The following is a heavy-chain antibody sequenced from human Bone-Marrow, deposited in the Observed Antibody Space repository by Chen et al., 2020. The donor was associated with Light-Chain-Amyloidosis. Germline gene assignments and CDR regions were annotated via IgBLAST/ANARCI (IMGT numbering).Heavy chain of an antibody. CDR1: GFTFSNYA. CDR3: VKDTTTSLWVREHGMDV. J-gene: IGHJ6*02. CDR2: ARGWDGPT. Sequence: VQVVESGGGLVQPGGSLRRSCVGSGFTFSNYAMTWVRQVPGKGLEWVSVARGWDGPTYYADSVRGRFTISRDNSKKSLYLQMDSLRVEDSAVYYCVKDTTTSLWVREHGMDVWGQGTTVTVSS. V-gene: IGHV3-23*04. D-gene: IGHD5-18*01.